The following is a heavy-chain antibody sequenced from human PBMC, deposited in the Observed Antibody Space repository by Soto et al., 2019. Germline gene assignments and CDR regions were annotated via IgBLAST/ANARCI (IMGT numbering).Heavy chain of an antibody. CDR3: ATYSSLDY. CDR1: GFTFSSYA. D-gene: IGHD6-13*01. V-gene: IGHV3-23*01. J-gene: IGHJ4*02. CDR2: ISASGGTT. Sequence: PGGSLRLSCAASGFTFSSYAMNWVRQAPGKGLEWVSGISASGGTTYYADSVKGRFTISRDNSKNTLYLQMNSLRAEDTAVYYCATYSSLDYWGQGTLVTVSS.